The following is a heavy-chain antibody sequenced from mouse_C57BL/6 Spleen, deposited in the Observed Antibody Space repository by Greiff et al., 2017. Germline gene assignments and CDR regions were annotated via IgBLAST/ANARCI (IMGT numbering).Heavy chain of an antibody. D-gene: IGHD1-1*01. V-gene: IGHV1-63*01. Sequence: QVQLQQSGAELVRPGTSVKMSCKASGYTFTNYWIGWAKQRPGQGLEWIGDIYPGGGYTNYNEKFKGKATLTADKSSSTAYMQFSSLTSGDSAIYYCARYDYYGTSYRYFDVWGTGTTVTVSS. CDR1: GYTFTNYW. CDR2: IYPGGGYT. CDR3: ARYDYYGTSYRYFDV. J-gene: IGHJ1*03.